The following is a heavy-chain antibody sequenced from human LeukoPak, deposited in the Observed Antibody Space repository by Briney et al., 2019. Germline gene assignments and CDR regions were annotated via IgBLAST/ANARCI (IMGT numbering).Heavy chain of an antibody. V-gene: IGHV1-69*05. CDR1: GGTFSSYA. CDR3: ARAQEMATMRGWYFDL. J-gene: IGHJ2*01. D-gene: IGHD5-24*01. Sequence: SVKVSGKASGGTFSSYAISWVGQAPGQGLEWMGGIIPIFGTANYAQKFQGRVTITTDESTSTDYMEMRRLRSEDTAVYYCARAQEMATMRGWYFDLWGRGTLVTVSS. CDR2: IIPIFGTA.